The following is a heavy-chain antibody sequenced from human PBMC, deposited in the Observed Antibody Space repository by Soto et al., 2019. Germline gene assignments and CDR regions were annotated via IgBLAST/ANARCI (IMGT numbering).Heavy chain of an antibody. D-gene: IGHD3-16*01. CDR1: GDSVSSNSVV. CDR3: ARLIGNSWLDS. Sequence: SQTLSLTCAISGDSVSSNSVVWNWIRQSPSRGLEWLGRTYYRSKWYNDYAVSVKSRITIKPDTSNNQLSLQLNSVTPDDTAVYYCARLIGNSWLDSWGQGTLVTVSS. J-gene: IGHJ5*01. V-gene: IGHV6-1*01. CDR2: TYYRSKWYN.